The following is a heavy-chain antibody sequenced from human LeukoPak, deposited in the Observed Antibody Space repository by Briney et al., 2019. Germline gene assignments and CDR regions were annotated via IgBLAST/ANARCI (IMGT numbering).Heavy chain of an antibody. CDR2: FYTSGGT. J-gene: IGHJ3*02. V-gene: IGHV4-61*02. CDR3: ARVQSRYSSAYQYNAFDI. D-gene: IGHD3-22*01. CDR1: GDSISSGRYY. Sequence: SETLSLTCTVSGDSISSGRYYWNWIRQPAGKGLEWIGRFYTSGGTNYNPSLKSRVTMSVDTSKNQFSLKLSSVTAADTAVYFCARVQSRYSSAYQYNAFDIWGQGTMVTVSS.